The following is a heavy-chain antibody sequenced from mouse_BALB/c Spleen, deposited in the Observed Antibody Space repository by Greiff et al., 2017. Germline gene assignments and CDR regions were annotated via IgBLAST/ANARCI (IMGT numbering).Heavy chain of an antibody. Sequence: EVQLQQSGGGLVKPGGSLKLSCAASGFTFSSYAMSWVRQSPEKRLEWVAEISSGGSYTYYPDTVTGRFTISRDNAKNTLYLEMSSLRSEDTAMYYCARGRYGNSFAYWGQGTLVTVSA. CDR3: ARGRYGNSFAY. J-gene: IGHJ3*01. CDR2: ISSGGSYT. V-gene: IGHV5-9-4*01. D-gene: IGHD2-10*02. CDR1: GFTFSSYA.